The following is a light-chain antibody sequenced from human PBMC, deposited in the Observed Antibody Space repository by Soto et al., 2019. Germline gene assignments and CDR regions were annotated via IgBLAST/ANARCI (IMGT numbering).Light chain of an antibody. Sequence: DILMTQSPSSLSASVGDRVTISCRASQSISNYLAWYQQKPGKVPKLLIYAASTLQSGVPSRFSGSGSGTDFTLTISRLQPEDVATYYCQQYHSAPITFGPGTRVDIK. CDR1: QSISNY. V-gene: IGKV1-27*01. CDR2: AAS. CDR3: QQYHSAPIT. J-gene: IGKJ3*01.